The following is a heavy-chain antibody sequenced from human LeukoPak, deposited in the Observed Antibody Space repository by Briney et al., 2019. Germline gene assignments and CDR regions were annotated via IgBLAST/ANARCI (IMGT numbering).Heavy chain of an antibody. CDR1: GFTFSSYG. D-gene: IGHD6-6*01. CDR3: ARDYSGVAARPSASYYYYMDV. CDR2: IWYDGSNK. Sequence: SGRSLRLSCAASGFTFSSYGMHWVRQAPGKGLEWVAVIWYDGSNKYYADSVKGRFIISRDNSKNTLYLQMNSLRAEDTAVYYCARDYSGVAARPSASYYYYMDVWGKGTTVTVSS. V-gene: IGHV3-33*01. J-gene: IGHJ6*03.